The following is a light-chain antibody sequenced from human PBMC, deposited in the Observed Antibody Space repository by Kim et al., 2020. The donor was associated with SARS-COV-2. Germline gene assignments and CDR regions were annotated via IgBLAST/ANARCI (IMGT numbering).Light chain of an antibody. CDR1: QGISSY. Sequence: ACVGGRVTITGRANQGISSYLAWYQQKPGQAPKLLIHAASALQTGVPSRCSGSGSGAEFTLTISSLQPEDFATYYCQRLNSYPLTFGGGTKVDIK. CDR3: QRLNSYPLT. CDR2: AAS. V-gene: IGKV1-9*01. J-gene: IGKJ4*01.